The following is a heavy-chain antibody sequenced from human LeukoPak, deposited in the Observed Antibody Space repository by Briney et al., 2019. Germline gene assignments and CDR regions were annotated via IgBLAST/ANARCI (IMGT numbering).Heavy chain of an antibody. CDR3: ARAVGSGYTPYYYYGMDV. V-gene: IGHV3-21*01. Sequence: GGSLRLSCAASGFTFSSYSMNWVRQAPGKGLEWVSSISSSSSYIYYADSVKGRFTISRDNAKNSLYLQMNSLRAEDTAVYYCARAVGSGYTPYYYYGMDVWGQGTTVTVSS. J-gene: IGHJ6*02. CDR1: GFTFSSYS. CDR2: ISSSSSYI. D-gene: IGHD3-22*01.